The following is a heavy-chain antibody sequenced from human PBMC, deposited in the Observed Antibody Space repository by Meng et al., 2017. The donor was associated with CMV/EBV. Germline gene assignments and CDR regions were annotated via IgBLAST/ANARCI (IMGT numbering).Heavy chain of an antibody. Sequence: GESLKLSCAASGFTFNNYGMHWVRQAPGKGLEWVAFIRYDGSVEYHEDSVKGRFTISRDKGKSTLFLQMNSLRPEDTAVYYCAKETVDVDSGMDVWGQGATVTVSS. CDR1: GFTFNNYG. CDR3: AKETVDVDSGMDV. J-gene: IGHJ6*02. D-gene: IGHD5-12*01. CDR2: IRYDGSVE. V-gene: IGHV3-30*02.